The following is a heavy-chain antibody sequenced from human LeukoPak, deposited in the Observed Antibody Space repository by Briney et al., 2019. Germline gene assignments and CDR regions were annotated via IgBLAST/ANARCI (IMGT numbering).Heavy chain of an antibody. J-gene: IGHJ3*02. Sequence: PSETLSLTCTVSGGSINNYYWSWIRQPAGKGLEWIGRIYTRGSTNYNPSLKSRVTMSVDTSKNQFSLKLSSVTAADTAVYYCARGRYCSADICSGGDTFDIWGQGTMVSVSS. CDR3: ARGRYCSADICSGGDTFDI. D-gene: IGHD2-15*01. CDR2: IYTRGST. V-gene: IGHV4-4*07. CDR1: GGSINNYY.